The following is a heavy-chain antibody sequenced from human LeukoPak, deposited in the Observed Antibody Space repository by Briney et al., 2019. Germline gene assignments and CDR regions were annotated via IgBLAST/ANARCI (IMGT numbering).Heavy chain of an antibody. CDR2: INDIGHT. CDR3: ARGEGNDYVWGSFYYYLDV. J-gene: IGHJ6*03. CDR1: GESFNGSY. V-gene: IGHV4-34*01. Sequence: SETLSLTCAVNGESFNGSYWTWIRQSPGKGLEWIGEINDIGHTNYNASLKSRVTISLDTSQKQFSLKLTSVTAADTAVYYCARGEGNDYVWGSFYYYLDVWGKGTAVTVSS. D-gene: IGHD3-16*01.